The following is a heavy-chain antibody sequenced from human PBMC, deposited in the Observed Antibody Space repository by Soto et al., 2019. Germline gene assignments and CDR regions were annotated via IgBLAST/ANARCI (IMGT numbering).Heavy chain of an antibody. CDR1: GGTFSSYA. J-gene: IGHJ4*02. CDR2: RIPIFGTA. V-gene: IGHV1-69*01. D-gene: IGHD1-26*01. CDR3: ARDDSLSGSYPGDFDS. Sequence: QVQLVQSGAEVKKPGSSVKVSCKASGGTFSSYAISWVRQAPGQGLEWMGGRIPIFGTANYAQKFQGRVPIPADESTSTAYMELSSLRSEDTAVYYCARDDSLSGSYPGDFDSWGQGTLVTVSS.